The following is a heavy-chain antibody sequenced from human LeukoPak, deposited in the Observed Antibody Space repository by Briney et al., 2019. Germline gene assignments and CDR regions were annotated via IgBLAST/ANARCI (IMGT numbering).Heavy chain of an antibody. Sequence: GGSLRLSCAASGFTFSSYAMSWVRQAPGKGLEWVAFIRYDGSNKYYADSVKGRFTISRDNSKNTLYLQMNSLRAEDTAVYYCAKDPGYYYYMDVWGKGTTVTISS. V-gene: IGHV3-30*02. D-gene: IGHD3-10*01. J-gene: IGHJ6*03. CDR1: GFTFSSYA. CDR3: AKDPGYYYYMDV. CDR2: IRYDGSNK.